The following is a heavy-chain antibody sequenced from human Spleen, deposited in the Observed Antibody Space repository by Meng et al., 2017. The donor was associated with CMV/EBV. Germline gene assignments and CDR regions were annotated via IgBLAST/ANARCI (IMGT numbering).Heavy chain of an antibody. CDR1: GFSFSSYG. CDR3: AKLESPIVYEKIFDI. CDR2: IHYGTNDK. V-gene: IGHV3-30*02. D-gene: IGHD2/OR15-2a*01. J-gene: IGHJ3*02. Sequence: GGPLRLSCAASGFSFSSYGMHWVRQAPGKGLEWVAFIHYGTNDKYYADSVKGRFTISRDNSKNTLYLQMYSLRAEDTAVYYCAKLESPIVYEKIFDIWGQGTMVTVSS.